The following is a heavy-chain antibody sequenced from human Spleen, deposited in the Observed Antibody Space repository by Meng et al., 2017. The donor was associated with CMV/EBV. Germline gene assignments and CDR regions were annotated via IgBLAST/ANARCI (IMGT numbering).Heavy chain of an antibody. CDR3: ARALGYDSSEFDY. J-gene: IGHJ4*02. D-gene: IGHD3-22*01. Sequence: GESLKISCAASGIIFNNYAMHWVRQAPGKGLEWVSSISSSSSYIYYADSVKGRFTISRDNAKNSLYLQMNSLRAEDTAVYYCARALGYDSSEFDYWGQGTLVTVSS. V-gene: IGHV3-21*01. CDR1: GIIFNNYA. CDR2: ISSSSSYI.